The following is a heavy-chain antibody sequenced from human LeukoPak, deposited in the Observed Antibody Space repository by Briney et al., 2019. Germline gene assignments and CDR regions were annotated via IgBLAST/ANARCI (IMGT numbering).Heavy chain of an antibody. D-gene: IGHD5-18*01. CDR2: IRFDGSNQ. J-gene: IGHJ4*02. CDR1: GFTFRIFG. V-gene: IGHV3-30*02. Sequence: GGSLRLSCAASGFTFRIFGMHFVRQAPGKGLEWVAFIRFDGSNQYYTDSVEGRFTISRDNSNNTLFLQMNNLRGDDTAVYLCAKGYGESHFDSWGQGTLVTVSS. CDR3: AKGYGESHFDS.